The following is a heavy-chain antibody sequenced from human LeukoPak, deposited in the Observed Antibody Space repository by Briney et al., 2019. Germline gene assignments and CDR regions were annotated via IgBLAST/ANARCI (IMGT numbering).Heavy chain of an antibody. CDR2: IYTRGST. Sequence: PSETLSLTCTVSGGSISSGSYYWSWIRQPAGKGLEWIGRIYTRGSTDYNPSLKSRVTMSVDTSKNQFSLKLSSVTAADTAVYYCARALDDGGPNWFDPWGQGTLVTVSS. CDR3: ARALDDGGPNWFDP. CDR1: GGSISSGSYY. V-gene: IGHV4-61*02. D-gene: IGHD4/OR15-4a*01. J-gene: IGHJ5*02.